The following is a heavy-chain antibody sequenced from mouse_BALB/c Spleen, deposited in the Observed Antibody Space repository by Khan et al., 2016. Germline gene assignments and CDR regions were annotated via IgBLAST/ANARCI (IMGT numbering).Heavy chain of an antibody. D-gene: IGHD1-1*01. Sequence: EVQLLESGPSLVKLSQTLSLTCSVSGDSITSGYWNWIRKFPGNNFEYMGYISHSGSTYYNPSLKSRISITRDTSKNQNYLQLNSVTTEDTATDYCGRYDGRTFMRGMDYWGQGTSVTVSS. CDR2: ISHSGST. V-gene: IGHV3-8*02. CDR3: GRYDGRTFMRGMDY. CDR1: GDSITSGY. J-gene: IGHJ4*01.